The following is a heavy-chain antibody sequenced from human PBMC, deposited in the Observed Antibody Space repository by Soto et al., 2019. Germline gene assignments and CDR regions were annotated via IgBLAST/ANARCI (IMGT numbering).Heavy chain of an antibody. CDR2: IYNGDTT. CDR3: ARAMVRGVSAADY. V-gene: IGHV3-53*01. CDR1: GFTVSSTY. Sequence: GGSLRLSCAASGFTVSSTYMSWVRQAPGKGLEWVSVIYNGDTTYYADSVKGRFTISRDNSKNTLYLQMNSLRAEDTAVYYCARAMVRGVSAADYWGQGTLVTVSS. J-gene: IGHJ4*02. D-gene: IGHD3-10*01.